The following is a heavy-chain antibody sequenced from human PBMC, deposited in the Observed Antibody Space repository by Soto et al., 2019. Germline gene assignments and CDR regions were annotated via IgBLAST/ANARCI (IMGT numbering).Heavy chain of an antibody. CDR3: ARDFPAAVAAYDAFDI. V-gene: IGHV1-69*13. CDR2: IIPIFGTA. D-gene: IGHD6-19*01. J-gene: IGHJ3*02. Sequence: GASVKVSCKASGGTFSSYAISWVRQAPGQGLEWMGGIIPIFGTANYAQKFQGRVTITADESTSTAYMELSSLRSEDTAVYYCARDFPAAVAAYDAFDIWGQGTMVTVSS. CDR1: GGTFSSYA.